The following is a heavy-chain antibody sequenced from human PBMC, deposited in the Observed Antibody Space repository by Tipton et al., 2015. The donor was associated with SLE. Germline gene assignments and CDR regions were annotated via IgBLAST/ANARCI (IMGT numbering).Heavy chain of an antibody. Sequence: SLRLSCAASGFTFSSYGMHWVRQAPGKGLEWVAVIWCDGSNKYYADSVKGRFTISRDNSKNTLYLQMNSLRAEDTAVYYCAKDRRSWYYFDYWGQGTLVTVSS. J-gene: IGHJ4*02. CDR1: GFTFSSYG. CDR3: AKDRRSWYYFDY. CDR2: IWCDGSNK. D-gene: IGHD6-13*01. V-gene: IGHV3-33*06.